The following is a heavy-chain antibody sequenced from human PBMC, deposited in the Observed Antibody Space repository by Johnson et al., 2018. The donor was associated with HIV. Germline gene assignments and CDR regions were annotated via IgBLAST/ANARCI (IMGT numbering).Heavy chain of an antibody. J-gene: IGHJ3*02. V-gene: IGHV3-33*06. CDR2: IWSDGSNK. D-gene: IGHD7-27*01. CDR3: AKVLSPRPWGDDAFDI. CDR1: GFTFSNFW. Sequence: QVQLVESGGALVQPGGSLGLSCAVSGFTFSNFWMSWVRQAPGKGLEWVAVIWSDGSNKHYADSVKGRFTISRDNSKNTLYLQMNSLRAEDTAVYYCAKVLSPRPWGDDAFDIWGQGTMVTVSS.